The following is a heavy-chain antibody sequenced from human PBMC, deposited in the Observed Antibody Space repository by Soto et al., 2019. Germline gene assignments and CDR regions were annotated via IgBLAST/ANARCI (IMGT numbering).Heavy chain of an antibody. CDR2: TSAYNGKT. V-gene: IGHV1-18*01. J-gene: IGHJ4*02. Sequence: QVQLVQSGAEVKKPGASVKVSCKASGYTFASYAISWMRQAPGQGLEWMEWTSAYNGKTNYTQKLQGRVLMTTDTSPSTAYMELRSLRSDGTAVYYCARDPPPTDYSGQGTRVTVSS. CDR1: GYTFASYA. CDR3: ARDPPPTDY.